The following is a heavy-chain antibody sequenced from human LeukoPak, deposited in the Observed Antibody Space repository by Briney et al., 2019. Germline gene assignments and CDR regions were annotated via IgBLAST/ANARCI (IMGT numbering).Heavy chain of an antibody. D-gene: IGHD5-24*01. V-gene: IGHV3-7*01. Sequence: PGGSLRLSCAASGFTFSSYWMSWVRQAPGKGLEWVANIKQDGSEKYYVDSVKGRFTISRDNAKNSLYLQMSSPRAEDTAVYYCARVPDGYWYYFDYWGQGTLVTVSS. J-gene: IGHJ4*02. CDR1: GFTFSSYW. CDR3: ARVPDGYWYYFDY. CDR2: IKQDGSEK.